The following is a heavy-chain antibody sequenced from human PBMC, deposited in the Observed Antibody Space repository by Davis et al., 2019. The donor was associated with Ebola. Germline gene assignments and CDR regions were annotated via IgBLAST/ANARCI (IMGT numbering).Heavy chain of an antibody. D-gene: IGHD2-8*01. CDR2: IIPILGIA. Sequence: SVKVSCKASGGTFNNYAISWVRQAPGQGLEWMGRIIPILGIANYAQKFQGRVTITADKSTSTAYMELSSLRSEDTAVYYCARDTDNGTDYWGQGTLVTVSS. CDR1: GGTFNNYA. J-gene: IGHJ4*02. V-gene: IGHV1-69*04. CDR3: ARDTDNGTDY.